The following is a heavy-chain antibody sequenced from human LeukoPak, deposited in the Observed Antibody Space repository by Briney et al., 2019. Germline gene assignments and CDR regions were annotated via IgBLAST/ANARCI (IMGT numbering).Heavy chain of an antibody. D-gene: IGHD3-10*01. CDR3: AASPGTYYSPYYMDV. V-gene: IGHV4-59*13. CDR2: ISYSGNT. CDR1: GGSISSYY. J-gene: IGHJ6*03. Sequence: SETLSLTCTVSGGSISSYYWSWIRQPPGKGLEWIGYISYSGNTNYNPSLKSRLTISVDTSKNQFSLKLSSVTAADTAVYYCAASPGTYYSPYYMDVWGRGTTVTISS.